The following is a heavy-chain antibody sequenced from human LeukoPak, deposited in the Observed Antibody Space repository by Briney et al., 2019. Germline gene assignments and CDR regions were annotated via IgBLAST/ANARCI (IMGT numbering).Heavy chain of an antibody. V-gene: IGHV4-39*07. J-gene: IGHJ4*02. CDR2: DSYSGTT. CDR1: GGSISSRSYS. CDR3: ARSIAAAADY. D-gene: IGHD6-13*01. Sequence: SETLSLTCTVSGGSISSRSYSRGWIRQPPGKGLEWIGSDSYSGTTHYSPSLRGRVSISLDTSKNQFSLKLSSVTAADTAVYYCARSIAAAADYWGQGTLVTVSS.